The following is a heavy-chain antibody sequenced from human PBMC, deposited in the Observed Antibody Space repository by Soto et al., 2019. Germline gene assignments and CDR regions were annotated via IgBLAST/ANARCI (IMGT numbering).Heavy chain of an antibody. CDR3: AKGSSGYDDTFDY. CDR2: IYYSATT. Sequence: PSEPLSLTCTVSGGSIRSSGCYWGWIRQPPGKGLEWIGSIYYSATTYYNPSLKSRVTISRDNSKNTLYLQMNSLRAEDTAVYYCAKGSSGYDDTFDYWGQGTLVTVS. CDR1: GGSIRSSGCY. V-gene: IGHV4-39*01. J-gene: IGHJ4*02. D-gene: IGHD3-22*01.